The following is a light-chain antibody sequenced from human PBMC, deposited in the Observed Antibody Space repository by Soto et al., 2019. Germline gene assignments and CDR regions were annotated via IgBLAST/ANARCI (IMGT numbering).Light chain of an antibody. CDR3: LQNNSYPWT. CDR1: QDISHY. V-gene: IGKV1-17*03. CDR2: AVS. Sequence: DIQVTQPPSAXSASVGDRVTITCRASQDISHYLAWFQQKPGKVPRRLIFAVSNLESGVPSRFRGSGSGTEFTLTITSLQPEDFATYYCLQNNSYPWTFGQGTKVDIK. J-gene: IGKJ1*01.